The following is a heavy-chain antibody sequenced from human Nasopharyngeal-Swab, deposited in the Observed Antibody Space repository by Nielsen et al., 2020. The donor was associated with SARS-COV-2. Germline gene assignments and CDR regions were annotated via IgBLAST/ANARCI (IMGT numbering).Heavy chain of an antibody. J-gene: IGHJ6*02. CDR3: ARGTWYSSSGASYYYYYGMDV. CDR1: GFTFSSYW. V-gene: IGHV3-7*01. CDR2: IKQDGSDQ. D-gene: IGHD6-13*01. Sequence: GKSLKISCAASGFTFSSYWMSWVRQAPGKGLEWVANIKQDGSDQYYVDSVKGRFTISRDNAKNSLYLQMNSLRAEDTAVYYCARGTWYSSSGASYYYYYGMDVWGQGTTVTVSS.